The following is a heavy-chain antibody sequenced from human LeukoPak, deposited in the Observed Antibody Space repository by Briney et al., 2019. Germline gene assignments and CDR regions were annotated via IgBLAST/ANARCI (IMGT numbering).Heavy chain of an antibody. Sequence: SLRLSCAASGFTFSSYWMSWVRQAPGKGLEWVSVIYSGGSTYHADSVKGRFTISRDNSKNTVYLQMNSLRAEDTAVYYCARGPDSSNWYEPVDYWGQGTLVTVSS. CDR3: ARGPDSSNWYEPVDY. CDR1: GFTFSSYW. CDR2: IYSGGST. J-gene: IGHJ4*02. V-gene: IGHV3-66*01. D-gene: IGHD6-13*01.